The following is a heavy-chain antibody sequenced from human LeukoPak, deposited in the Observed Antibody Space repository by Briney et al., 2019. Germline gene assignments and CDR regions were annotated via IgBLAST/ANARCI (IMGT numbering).Heavy chain of an antibody. CDR1: GYSISSGYY. D-gene: IGHD3-10*01. CDR3: ARDPYYYGSGSYYSGFDP. CDR2: IYHSGST. J-gene: IGHJ5*02. V-gene: IGHV4-38-2*02. Sequence: SETLSLTCTVSGYSISSGYYWGWIRQPPGKGLEWIGSIYHSGSTYYNPPLKSRVTISVDTSKNQFSLKLSSVTAADTAVYYCARDPYYYGSGSYYSGFDPWGQGTLVTVSS.